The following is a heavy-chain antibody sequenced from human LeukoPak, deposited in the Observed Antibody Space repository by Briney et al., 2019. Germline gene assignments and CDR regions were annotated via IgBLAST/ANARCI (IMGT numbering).Heavy chain of an antibody. CDR1: GYTFTGYY. CDR2: INPNSGGT. D-gene: IGHD6-13*01. V-gene: IGHV1-2*02. CDR3: ARPHSSSWGYDAFDI. Sequence: ASVKVSCKASGYTFTGYYMHWVRQAPGQGLEWMGWINPNSGGTNYAQKFQGRVTMTRDTSISTAYMELSRLRSDDTAVYYCARPHSSSWGYDAFDIWGQGTMVTVSS. J-gene: IGHJ3*02.